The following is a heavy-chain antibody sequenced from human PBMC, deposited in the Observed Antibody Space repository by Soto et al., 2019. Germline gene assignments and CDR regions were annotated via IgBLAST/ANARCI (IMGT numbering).Heavy chain of an antibody. Sequence: SVKVSCKASGYTFTSYGINWVRQAPGQGLEWMGWISGYNGNTNYAQKLQGRVTMTTDTSTSTAYMELRSLRSDDTAVYYCASGTGIAVAPGYWVQGTLVTVSS. D-gene: IGHD6-19*01. V-gene: IGHV1-18*04. CDR1: GYTFTSYG. CDR3: ASGTGIAVAPGY. CDR2: ISGYNGNT. J-gene: IGHJ4*02.